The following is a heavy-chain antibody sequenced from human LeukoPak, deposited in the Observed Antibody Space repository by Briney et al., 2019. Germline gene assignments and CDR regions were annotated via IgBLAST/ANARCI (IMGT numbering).Heavy chain of an antibody. D-gene: IGHD5-12*01. J-gene: IGHJ3*02. V-gene: IGHV3-48*04. CDR1: GFAFSSYS. Sequence: GGSLRLSCAASGFAFSSYSMNWVRQAPGKGLEWVSYISSSSSTIYYAGSVKGRFTISRDNAKNSLYLQMNSLRAEDTAVYYCARGGGYDFGAFDIWGQGTMVTVSS. CDR3: ARGGGYDFGAFDI. CDR2: ISSSSSTI.